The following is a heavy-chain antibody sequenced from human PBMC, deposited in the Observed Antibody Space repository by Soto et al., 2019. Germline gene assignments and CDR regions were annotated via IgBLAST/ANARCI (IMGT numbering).Heavy chain of an antibody. D-gene: IGHD5-12*01. Sequence: SVKVSCKASGCTFSSYAISWVRQAPGQVLEWMGGIIPIFGTANYAQKFQGRVTITADESTSTAYMELSSLRSEDTAVYYCAKKAPRGYSGYDFSYYYYYGMDVWGQGTTVTVLL. CDR3: AKKAPRGYSGYDFSYYYYYGMDV. CDR2: IIPIFGTA. J-gene: IGHJ6*02. CDR1: GCTFSSYA. V-gene: IGHV1-69*13.